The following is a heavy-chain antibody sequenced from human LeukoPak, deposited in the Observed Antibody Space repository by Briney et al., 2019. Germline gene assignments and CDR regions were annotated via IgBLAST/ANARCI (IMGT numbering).Heavy chain of an antibody. J-gene: IGHJ4*02. CDR1: GFTFSSYG. D-gene: IGHD4-17*01. CDR3: AMRYGDYVVN. CDR2: ISYDGSNK. Sequence: PGGSMRLSCAASGFTFSSYGMHWVRQAPGKGLEWVAVISYDGSNKYYADSVKCRFTISRDNSKNTLYLQINSLRAEDTAVYYCAMRYGDYVVNWGQGTLVTVSS. V-gene: IGHV3-30*03.